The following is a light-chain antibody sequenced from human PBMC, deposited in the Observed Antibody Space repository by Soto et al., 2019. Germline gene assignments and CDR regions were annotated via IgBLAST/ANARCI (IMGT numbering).Light chain of an antibody. J-gene: IGKJ1*01. V-gene: IGKV3-20*01. CDR1: QSVSNSY. CDR3: QQYGSSPRT. Sequence: EIVLTQPPGTLSLSPGERATLSCRASQSVSNSYLAWYQQKPGQAPRLLIFGASSRATGIPDRFTGSGSGTDFTLTVGRLEPEDFALYYCQQYGSSPRTFGQGTKVDI. CDR2: GAS.